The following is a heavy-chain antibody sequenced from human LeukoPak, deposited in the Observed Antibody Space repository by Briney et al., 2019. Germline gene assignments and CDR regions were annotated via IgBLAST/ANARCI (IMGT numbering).Heavy chain of an antibody. J-gene: IGHJ5*02. D-gene: IGHD5-12*01. CDR2: ISGSGGST. Sequence: PGGSLRLSCAASGFTVSSNYMSWVRQAPGKGLEWVSAISGSGGSTYYADSVKGRFTISRDNSKNTLYLQMNSLRAEDTAVYYCARDRYSGYEMGNWFDPWGQGTLVTVSS. V-gene: IGHV3-23*01. CDR3: ARDRYSGYEMGNWFDP. CDR1: GFTVSSNY.